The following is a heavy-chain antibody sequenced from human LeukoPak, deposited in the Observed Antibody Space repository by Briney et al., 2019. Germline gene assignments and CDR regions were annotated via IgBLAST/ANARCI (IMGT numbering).Heavy chain of an antibody. CDR3: ARESEGDSSSSWTFDY. CDR2: IIPIFGTA. Sequence: SVKVSCKASGGTFSSYAISWVRQAPGQGLEWMGGIIPIFGTANYAQKFQGRVTITADKSTSTAYMELSSLRSEDTAVYYCARESEGDSSSSWTFDYWGQGTLVTVSS. D-gene: IGHD6-6*01. J-gene: IGHJ4*02. CDR1: GGTFSSYA. V-gene: IGHV1-69*06.